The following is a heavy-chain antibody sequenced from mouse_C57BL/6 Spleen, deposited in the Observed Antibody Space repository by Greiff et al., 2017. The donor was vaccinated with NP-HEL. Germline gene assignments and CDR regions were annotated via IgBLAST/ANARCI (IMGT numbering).Heavy chain of an antibody. V-gene: IGHV1-53*01. CDR1: GYTFTSYW. CDR2: INPSNGGT. D-gene: IGHD1-1*01. CDR3: ARRIVFTTVVESYWYFDV. Sequence: QVQLQQPGTELVKPGASVKLSCKASGYTFTSYWMHWVKQRPGQGLEWIGNINPSNGGTNYNEKFKSKATLTVDKSSSTAYMQLSSLTSEDSAVYYWARRIVFTTVVESYWYFDVWGTGTTVTVSS. J-gene: IGHJ1*03.